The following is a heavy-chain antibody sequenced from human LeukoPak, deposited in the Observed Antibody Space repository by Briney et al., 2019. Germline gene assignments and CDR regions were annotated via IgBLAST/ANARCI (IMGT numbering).Heavy chain of an antibody. D-gene: IGHD3-10*01. CDR2: MNPNSGNT. J-gene: IGHJ5*02. Sequence: AASVKVSCKASGYTLTSYDINWVRQATGQGLEWMGWMNPNSGNTGYAQKFQGRVTMTRNTSISTAYMELSSLRSEDTAVYYCARGWVRITMVRGVRKPPARWFDPWGQGTLVTVSS. CDR3: ARGWVRITMVRGVRKPPARWFDP. V-gene: IGHV1-8*01. CDR1: GYTLTSYD.